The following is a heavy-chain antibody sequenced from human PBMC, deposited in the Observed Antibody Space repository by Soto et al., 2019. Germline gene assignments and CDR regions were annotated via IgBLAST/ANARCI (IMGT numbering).Heavy chain of an antibody. CDR1: GYKLSSDG. D-gene: IGHD6-13*01. CDR3: ARVGATWYGYFHH. V-gene: IGHV5-51*01. J-gene: IGHJ1*01. Sequence: GESLKSSGKGSGYKLSSDGIGWLRQMPGKSLEWMGIIYPGDSDTRYSPSFQGQVTISADNSISTAYLQWSSPKASDSAIYYCARVGATWYGYFHHWGQGTLVTVSS. CDR2: IYPGDSDT.